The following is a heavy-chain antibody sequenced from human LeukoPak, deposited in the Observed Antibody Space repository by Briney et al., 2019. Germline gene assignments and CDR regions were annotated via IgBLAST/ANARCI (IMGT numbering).Heavy chain of an antibody. CDR3: VREAMFDRSLDQ. Sequence: GGSLRLSCEGSGFVFRRYWMHWVRQVPGKGLVWVSRTNTAGTITTYADSVQGRFTMSRDNGQEKLFLQLTSLRVEDTAVYFCVREAMFDRSLDQWGQGTLVTVSS. CDR1: GFVFRRYW. V-gene: IGHV3-74*01. CDR2: TNTAGTIT. D-gene: IGHD3-22*01. J-gene: IGHJ4*02.